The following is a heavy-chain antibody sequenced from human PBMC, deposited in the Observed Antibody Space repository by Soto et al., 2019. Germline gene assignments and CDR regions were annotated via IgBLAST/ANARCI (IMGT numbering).Heavy chain of an antibody. V-gene: IGHV3-23*01. J-gene: IGHJ3*01. D-gene: IGHD3-9*01. CDR1: GFNFGLYA. CDR2: ISSSSGRTT. Sequence: PGGSLRLSCAASGFNFGLYAMTWVRQTPGKRLEWVSEISSSSGRTTRYADSVQGRFTISRDNSKNTLYLEMTSLGADDTGIYFCAQMTVLTSSAFDVWGQGTMVTVS. CDR3: AQMTVLTSSAFDV.